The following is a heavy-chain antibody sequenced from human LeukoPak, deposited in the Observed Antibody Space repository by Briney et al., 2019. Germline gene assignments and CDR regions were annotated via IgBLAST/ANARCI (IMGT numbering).Heavy chain of an antibody. CDR2: ISSSSSYI. CDR3: ASSGSSSWLNWFDP. V-gene: IGHV3-21*01. CDR1: RFTFSSYS. Sequence: GGSLRLSCAASRFTFSSYSMNWVRQAPGKGLEWVSSISSSSSYIYYADSVKGRFTISRDNAKNSLYLQMNSLRAEDTAVYYCASSGSSSWLNWFDPWGQGTLVTVSS. J-gene: IGHJ5*02. D-gene: IGHD6-13*01.